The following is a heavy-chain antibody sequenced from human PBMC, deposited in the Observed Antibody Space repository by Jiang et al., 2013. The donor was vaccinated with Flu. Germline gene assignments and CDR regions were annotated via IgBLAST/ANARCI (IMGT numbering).Heavy chain of an antibody. CDR2: ISGSGGST. J-gene: IGHJ4*02. D-gene: IGHD6-19*01. Sequence: VQLLESGGGLVQPGGSLRLSCAASGFTFSSYAMTWVRQAPGKGLEWVSVISGSGGSTYYADSVKGRFIISRDNSKNTPYLQMNSLRAEDTAVYYCAKDRVQLGIAVEWGQGTLVTVSS. V-gene: IGHV3-23*01. CDR1: GFTFSSYA. CDR3: AKDRVQLGIAVE.